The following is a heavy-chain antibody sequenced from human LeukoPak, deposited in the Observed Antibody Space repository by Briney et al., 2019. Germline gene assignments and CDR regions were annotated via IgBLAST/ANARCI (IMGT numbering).Heavy chain of an antibody. D-gene: IGHD2-2*01. J-gene: IGHJ4*02. CDR1: GFTVSSNY. Sequence: GGSLRLSCAASGFTVSSNYMSWVRQAPGKGLEWVSVIYSGGSTYYADSVKGRFTISRDNSKNTLYLQMNSLRAEDTAVYYCAKGIVVVPTGGYFDYWGQGTLVTVSS. V-gene: IGHV3-66*01. CDR3: AKGIVVVPTGGYFDY. CDR2: IYSGGST.